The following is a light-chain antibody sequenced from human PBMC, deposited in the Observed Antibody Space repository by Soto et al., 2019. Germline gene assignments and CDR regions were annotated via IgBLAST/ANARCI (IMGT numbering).Light chain of an antibody. CDR2: EGN. Sequence: QSVLTQPASVSGSPGQSITISCTGTSSDVGSNNHVSWYQQHPGKAPKLMIYEGNKRPSGVSNRFSGSNSGNTASLTISGLQAEDEADYSCCTYAAQRLGFGGGTQLTVL. J-gene: IGLJ2*01. CDR3: CTYAAQRLG. CDR1: SSDVGSNNH. V-gene: IGLV2-23*01.